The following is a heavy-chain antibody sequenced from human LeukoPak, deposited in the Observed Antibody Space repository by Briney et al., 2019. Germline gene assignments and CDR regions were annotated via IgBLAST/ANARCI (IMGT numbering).Heavy chain of an antibody. CDR2: ISGSGGST. J-gene: IGHJ4*02. Sequence: PGGSLRLSCAASGFTFSSYAKSWDRQAPGKGLEWVSAISGSGGSTYYADSVKGRFTISRDNSKSTLYLQMNSLRAEDTAVYYCAKGGPASNWFSPFDYWGQGALVTVSS. V-gene: IGHV3-23*01. D-gene: IGHD6-13*01. CDR3: AKGGPASNWFSPFDY. CDR1: GFTFSSYA.